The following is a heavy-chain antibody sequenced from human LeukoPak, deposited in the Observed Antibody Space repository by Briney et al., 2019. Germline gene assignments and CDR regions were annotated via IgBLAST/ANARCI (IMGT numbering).Heavy chain of an antibody. CDR3: ARIVVVVAAGPNWFDP. CDR1: GFSLRTSGVG. D-gene: IGHD2-15*01. J-gene: IGHJ5*02. Sequence: SGPTLVKPTQTLTLTCTFSGFSLRTSGVGVGWIRQPPGKALEWLALIYWNDDKRYSPSLKSRLTITKDNSKNQVVLTMTNMDPVDTATYYCARIVVVVAAGPNWFDPWGQGTLVTVSS. CDR2: IYWNDDK. V-gene: IGHV2-5*01.